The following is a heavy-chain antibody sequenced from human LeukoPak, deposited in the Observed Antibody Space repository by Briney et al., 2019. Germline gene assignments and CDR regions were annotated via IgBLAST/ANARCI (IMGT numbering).Heavy chain of an antibody. CDR2: INPNSGGT. V-gene: IGHV1-2*02. D-gene: IGHD5-24*01. J-gene: IGHJ4*02. CDR1: GYTFTSYY. CDR3: ARDRDGYNFIDY. Sequence: ASVKVSCKASGYTFTSYYMHWVRQAPGQGLEWMGWINPNSGGTNYAQKFQGRVTMTRDTSISTAYMELSRLRSDDTAVYYCARDRDGYNFIDYWGQGTLVTVSS.